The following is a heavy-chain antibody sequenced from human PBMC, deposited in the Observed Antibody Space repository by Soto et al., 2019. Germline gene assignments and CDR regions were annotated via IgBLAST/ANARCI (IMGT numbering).Heavy chain of an antibody. CDR2: IYYSGST. V-gene: IGHV4-31*03. CDR1: GGSISSGGYY. Sequence: SETLSLTFTVSGGSISSGGYYWSWIRQHPGKGLEWIGYIYYSGSTYYNPSLKSRVTISVDTSKNQFSLKLSSVTAADTAVYYCARYLFRGSGYYYAGGFDILGQGTMVTVSS. CDR3: ARYLFRGSGYYYAGGFDI. D-gene: IGHD3-22*01. J-gene: IGHJ3*02.